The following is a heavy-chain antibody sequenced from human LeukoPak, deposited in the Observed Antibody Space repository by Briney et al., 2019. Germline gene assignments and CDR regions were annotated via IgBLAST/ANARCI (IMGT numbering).Heavy chain of an antibody. J-gene: IGHJ3*02. Sequence: ASVKVSCKPSGYTFTGHHMYWVRQAPGQGLEWMGWINPNSGGTNFVQKFQGRVTMTRDTSISTAYMELSSLRSDDTAVYYCALSTVATEAFDIWGQGTMVTVSS. CDR2: INPNSGGT. V-gene: IGHV1-2*02. CDR1: GYTFTGHH. D-gene: IGHD4-17*01. CDR3: ALSTVATEAFDI.